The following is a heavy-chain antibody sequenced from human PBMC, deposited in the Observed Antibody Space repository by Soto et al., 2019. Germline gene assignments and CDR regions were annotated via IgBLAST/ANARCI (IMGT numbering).Heavy chain of an antibody. D-gene: IGHD6-6*01. CDR1: GFTFSSYG. V-gene: IGHV3-33*01. CDR2: IWYDGSNK. Sequence: GGSLRLSCAASGFTFSSYGMHWVRQAPGKGLEWVAVIWYDGSNKYYADSVKGRFTISRDNSKNTLYLQMNSLRAEDTAVYYCARGGRIAARPKLDYWGQGTLVTVSS. J-gene: IGHJ4*02. CDR3: ARGGRIAARPKLDY.